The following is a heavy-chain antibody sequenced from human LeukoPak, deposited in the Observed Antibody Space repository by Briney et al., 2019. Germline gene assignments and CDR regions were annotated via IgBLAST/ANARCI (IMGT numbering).Heavy chain of an antibody. D-gene: IGHD5-12*01. J-gene: IGHJ4*02. CDR2: INPSGGST. Sequence: ASVKVSCKASGYTFTKYYMHWVRQAPGPGVKCMGIINPSGGSTSYAQKFQGRVTMPRDTSTRTVYMELSSLRSEDTAVYYCARGRGYSGYQAFDYWGQATLVTVSS. V-gene: IGHV1-46*01. CDR1: GYTFTKYY. CDR3: ARGRGYSGYQAFDY.